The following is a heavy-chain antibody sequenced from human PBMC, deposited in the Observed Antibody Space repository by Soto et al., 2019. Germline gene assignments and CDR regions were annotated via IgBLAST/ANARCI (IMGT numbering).Heavy chain of an antibody. CDR2: MSGSGSGT. CDR3: VRQAKLTTVTANVGSYYGLDV. Sequence: GGSLRLSCAASGFRFSTYDMSWVRQAPGKGLEWVSVMSGSGSGTYYADSVKGRVTISRDNTKNTLYLQMNSLRREDTAVYYCVRQAKLTTVTANVGSYYGLDVWGQGTTVTVSS. J-gene: IGHJ6*02. D-gene: IGHD4-4*01. CDR1: GFRFSTYD. V-gene: IGHV3-23*01.